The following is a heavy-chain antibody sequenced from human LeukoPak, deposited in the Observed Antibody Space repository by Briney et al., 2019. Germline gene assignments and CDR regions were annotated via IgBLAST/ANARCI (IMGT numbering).Heavy chain of an antibody. V-gene: IGHV3-30*03. D-gene: IGHD2-2*01. Sequence: PGRSLRLSCAASGFTFSSYGMHWVRQAPGKGLEWVAVISYDGSNKYYADSVKGRFTISRDNSKNTLYLQMNSLRAEDTAVYYCARDPERYCSSTSCGFFDYWGQGTLVTVSS. CDR3: ARDPERYCSSTSCGFFDY. J-gene: IGHJ4*02. CDR2: ISYDGSNK. CDR1: GFTFSSYG.